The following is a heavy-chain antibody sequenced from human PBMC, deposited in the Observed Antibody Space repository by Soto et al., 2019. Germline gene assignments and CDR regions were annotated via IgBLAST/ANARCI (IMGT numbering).Heavy chain of an antibody. Sequence: QVHLVQSGAEVKKPGASVKVSCKGSGYIFTTYGITWVRQAPGQGLEWMGWISAHNGNTNYAQKRQGRVTVTRDTSTSTAYMELRNLRSDDTAVYYCARGGYGDYWGQGALVTVSS. CDR2: ISAHNGNT. CDR3: ARGGYGDY. D-gene: IGHD1-1*01. J-gene: IGHJ4*02. V-gene: IGHV1-18*01. CDR1: GYIFTTYG.